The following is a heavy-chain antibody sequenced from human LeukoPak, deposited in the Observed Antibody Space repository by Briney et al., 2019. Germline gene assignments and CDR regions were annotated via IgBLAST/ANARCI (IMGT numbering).Heavy chain of an antibody. Sequence: ASVKVSCKASGYTFTDYYVHWVGQAPGQGLEWLGWINPNSGGANYAQKFQGRVTMTRDTATRTAYMDLSRLRSDDTAVYYCARDQLVRSVVDGVVAASTRYYAMDVWGQGTTVTVSS. J-gene: IGHJ6*02. V-gene: IGHV1-2*02. CDR3: ARDQLVRSVVDGVVAASTRYYAMDV. D-gene: IGHD2-15*01. CDR1: GYTFTDYY. CDR2: INPNSGGA.